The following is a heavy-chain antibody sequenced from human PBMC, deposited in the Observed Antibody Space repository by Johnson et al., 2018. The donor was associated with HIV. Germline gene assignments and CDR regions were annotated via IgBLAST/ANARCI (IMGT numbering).Heavy chain of an antibody. CDR2: ISYDGSNK. D-gene: IGHD6-19*01. V-gene: IGHV3-30*04. Sequence: MQLVESGGGVVQPGRSLRLSCAASGFTCSSYAMHWVRQAPGKGLEWVAVISYDGSNKYYADSVKGRFTISRDNSKNSLYLQMNSLRAEDMALYFCAKEGGRGGWYSYAFDIWCRGTMVTVSS. CDR1: GFTCSSYA. J-gene: IGHJ3*02. CDR3: AKEGGRGGWYSYAFDI.